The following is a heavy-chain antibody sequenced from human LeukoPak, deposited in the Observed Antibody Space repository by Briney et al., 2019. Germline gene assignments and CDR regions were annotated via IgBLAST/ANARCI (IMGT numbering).Heavy chain of an antibody. Sequence: PRASVKVSCKASGYTFTGYYMHWVRQAPGQGLEWLGWINPNSGGTNYAQKFQGRVTMTRDTSISTAYMELSRLRSDDTAVYYCARVSVSGYDMSYWGQGTLVTVSS. CDR1: GYTFTGYY. V-gene: IGHV1-2*02. CDR2: INPNSGGT. D-gene: IGHD3-22*01. CDR3: ARVSVSGYDMSY. J-gene: IGHJ4*02.